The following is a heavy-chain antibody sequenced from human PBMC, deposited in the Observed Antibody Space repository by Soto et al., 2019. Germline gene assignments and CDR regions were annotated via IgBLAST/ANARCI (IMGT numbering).Heavy chain of an antibody. CDR1: GFTFDDYA. D-gene: IGHD4-17*01. J-gene: IGHJ6*02. Sequence: GGSLRLSCVASGFTFDDYAMHWVRQAPGKGLEWVSGISWNSGNIGYADSVKGRFTISRDNAKSSLYLQMNSLRGEDTAFYFCAKDKGLYGDYGYYYGVDVWGQGTTVTVSS. CDR2: ISWNSGNI. CDR3: AKDKGLYGDYGYYYGVDV. V-gene: IGHV3-9*01.